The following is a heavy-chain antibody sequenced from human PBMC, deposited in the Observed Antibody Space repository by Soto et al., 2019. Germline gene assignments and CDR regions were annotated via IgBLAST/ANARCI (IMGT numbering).Heavy chain of an antibody. CDR1: GFNFNVAW. CDR3: TKVLALPPNDAFDI. CDR2: IKSKGGGETT. J-gene: IGHJ3*02. Sequence: EGPLVESGGRLVEPGGSLRLSYAASGFNFNVAWMNWVRQAPGKGLEWLGRIKSKGGGETTEYVAFVKGRFTISRDDSKNTLYLQINSLKSEDTAVYYCTKVLALPPNDAFDIWGQGTMVTVSS. V-gene: IGHV3-15*01. D-gene: IGHD3-3*02.